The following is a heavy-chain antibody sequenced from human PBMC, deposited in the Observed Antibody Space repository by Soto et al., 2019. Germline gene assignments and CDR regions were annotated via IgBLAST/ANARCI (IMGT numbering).Heavy chain of an antibody. CDR2: ISGSGGST. V-gene: IGHV3-23*01. D-gene: IGHD6-19*01. Sequence: EVQLLESGGGLVQPGGSLRLPCAASGFTFSSYAMSWVRQAPGKGLEWVSTISGSGGSTYYADSVKGRFTISRDNSKNTLYLQVNSLRAEDTAVYYCAKCSPRYSSGLKAYYFDYWGQGTLVTVSS. J-gene: IGHJ4*02. CDR3: AKCSPRYSSGLKAYYFDY. CDR1: GFTFSSYA.